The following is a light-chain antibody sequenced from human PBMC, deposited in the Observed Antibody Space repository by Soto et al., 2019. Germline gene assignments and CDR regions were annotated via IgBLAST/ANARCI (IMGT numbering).Light chain of an antibody. Sequence: AIQVTQSPSSLSASVGDRLTITGRTSQGIRSALGWYQQKPGKVPKLLIYAASTLQSGVPSRFSGSGSGRDFTLTISSLQPEDFATYYCLQHYNFPWAVGQGNKVDIK. J-gene: IGKJ1*01. CDR2: AAS. CDR3: LQHYNFPWA. CDR1: QGIRSA. V-gene: IGKV1-6*01.